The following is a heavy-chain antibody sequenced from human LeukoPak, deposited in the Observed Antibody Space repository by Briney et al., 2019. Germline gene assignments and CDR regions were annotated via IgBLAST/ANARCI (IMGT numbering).Heavy chain of an antibody. J-gene: IGHJ6*02. Sequence: PGGSLRLSCAAPGFTFSTYAMNWGRQAPGKGLEWVSGISGSDGSTWYADSVKGRFTISRDNSKNTLYLQMNRLRDGDTARSYWAKIRTGPPYGLDVWGQGTTVTVSS. D-gene: IGHD3-3*02. CDR1: GFTFSTYA. CDR3: AKIRTGPPYGLDV. V-gene: IGHV3-23*01. CDR2: ISGSDGST.